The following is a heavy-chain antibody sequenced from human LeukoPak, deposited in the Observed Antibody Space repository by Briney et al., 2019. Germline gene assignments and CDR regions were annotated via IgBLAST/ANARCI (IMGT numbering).Heavy chain of an antibody. Sequence: GRSLRLSCAASGFTFDDYAMHWVRQAPGKGLEWVSGISWNSGSIGYADSVKGRFTISRDSAKNSLYLQMNSLRAEDTALYYCAKGPDGSGYYTGLDYWGQGTLVTVSS. CDR3: AKGPDGSGYYTGLDY. V-gene: IGHV3-9*01. D-gene: IGHD3-22*01. CDR1: GFTFDDYA. J-gene: IGHJ4*02. CDR2: ISWNSGSI.